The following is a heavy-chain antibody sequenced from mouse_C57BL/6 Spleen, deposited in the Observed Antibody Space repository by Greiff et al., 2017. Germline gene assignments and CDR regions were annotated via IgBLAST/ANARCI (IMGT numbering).Heavy chain of an antibody. CDR3: ARPLGPWSGGYAMDY. CDR2: IDPEDGET. D-gene: IGHD3-1*01. V-gene: IGHV14-2*01. Sequence: EVQLQQSVAELVKPGASVKLSCTASGFNIKDSYMHWVKQRPEQGLEWIGRIDPEDGETKYAPKFQGKATITADTSSNTAYLQLSRLPSADTSVYNCARPLGPWSGGYAMDYWGQGTSVTVSS. J-gene: IGHJ4*01. CDR1: GFNIKDSY.